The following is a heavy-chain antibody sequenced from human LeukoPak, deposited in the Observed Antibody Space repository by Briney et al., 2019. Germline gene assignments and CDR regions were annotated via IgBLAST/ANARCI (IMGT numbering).Heavy chain of an antibody. Sequence: PGGSLRLSCAASGFTFSSYWMHWVRQAPGKGLVWVSRINSDGSSTSYADSVKGRFIISRDNAKNTLYLQMNSLRAEDTAVYYCARVSPEGDYDYWGQGTLVTVSS. V-gene: IGHV3-74*01. CDR1: GFTFSSYW. D-gene: IGHD4-17*01. CDR2: INSDGSST. CDR3: ARVSPEGDYDY. J-gene: IGHJ4*02.